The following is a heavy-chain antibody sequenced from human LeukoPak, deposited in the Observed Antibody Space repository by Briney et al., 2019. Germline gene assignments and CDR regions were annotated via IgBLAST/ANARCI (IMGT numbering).Heavy chain of an antibody. CDR1: GYTFTSYG. J-gene: IGHJ5*02. CDR3: ARKNIPKEWWLAP. CDR2: SSAYNGNT. Sequence: GASVKVSCKASGYTFTSYGISWVRQPPAQGLEWMGWSSAYNGNTNYAQKLQRRGTMTTDTSTSTAHMALRRLRSAATAVSYCARKNIPKEWWLAPWGQGTLVTVSS. D-gene: IGHD3-3*01. V-gene: IGHV1-18*01.